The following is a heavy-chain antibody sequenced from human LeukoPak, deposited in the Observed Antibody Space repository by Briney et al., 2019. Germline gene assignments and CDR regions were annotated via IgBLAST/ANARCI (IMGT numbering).Heavy chain of an antibody. Sequence: PGGSLRLSCAASGFTFSSYSMNLVRQAPGKGLEWVSYISSSSRSIYYADSVKGRFTISRDNANNSLSLQMNSLRDEDTAVYYCVLGSPFDYWGQGTLVTVSS. J-gene: IGHJ4*02. D-gene: IGHD3-10*01. V-gene: IGHV3-48*02. CDR3: VLGSPFDY. CDR2: ISSSSRSI. CDR1: GFTFSSYS.